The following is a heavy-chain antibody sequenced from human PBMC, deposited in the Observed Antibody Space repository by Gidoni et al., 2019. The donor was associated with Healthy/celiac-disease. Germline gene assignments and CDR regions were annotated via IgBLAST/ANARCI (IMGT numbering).Heavy chain of an antibody. D-gene: IGHD5-18*01. V-gene: IGHV3-23*01. CDR2: ISGSGGST. CDR3: AKDRKVDTGMVYYFDY. CDR1: GFTFSSYA. Sequence: EVQLLESGGGLVQPGGSLRRSVASSGFTFSSYAMSWVRQAPGKGLEWVSAISGSGGSTYYADSVKGRFTISRDNSKNTLYLQRNRLRAEDTAVYYCAKDRKVDTGMVYYFDYWGQGTLVTVSS. J-gene: IGHJ4*02.